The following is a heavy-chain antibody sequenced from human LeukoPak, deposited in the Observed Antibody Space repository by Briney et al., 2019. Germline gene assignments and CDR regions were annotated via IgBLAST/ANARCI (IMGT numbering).Heavy chain of an antibody. CDR1: GFNFRNYW. D-gene: IGHD2-15*01. Sequence: GGSLRLSCAASGFNFRNYWIGWVRQAPGKGLEGVANTKPDGTAEYYADSVRGRFTTSRDNANNFLYLQMNSLRGEDTAVYYCARDGGLHTNFDYWGQGTLVTVSS. CDR2: TKPDGTAE. CDR3: ARDGGLHTNFDY. J-gene: IGHJ4*02. V-gene: IGHV3-7*01.